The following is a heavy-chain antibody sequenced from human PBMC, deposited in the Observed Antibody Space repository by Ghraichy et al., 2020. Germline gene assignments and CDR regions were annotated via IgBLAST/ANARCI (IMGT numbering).Heavy chain of an antibody. CDR3: ASICGGDCYSDFDY. J-gene: IGHJ4*02. D-gene: IGHD2-21*02. V-gene: IGHV3-48*02. CDR1: GFTFSSYS. CDR2: ISSSSSTI. Sequence: GGSLRLSCAASGFTFSSYSMNWVRQAPGKGLEWVSYISSSSSTIYYADSVKGRFTISRDNAKNSLYLQMNSLRDEDTAVYYCASICGGDCYSDFDYWGQGTLVTVSS.